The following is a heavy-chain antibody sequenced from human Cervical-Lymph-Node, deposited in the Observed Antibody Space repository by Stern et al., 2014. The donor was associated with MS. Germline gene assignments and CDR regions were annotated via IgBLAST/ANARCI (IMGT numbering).Heavy chain of an antibody. CDR2: IWYDGSKK. Sequence: VQLVESGGGVVQPGRSLRLSCVASGFTFSNYGMHWVRQVPGKGLEWVAVIWYDGSKKFYADSVKGRFTISRDDSKSSLYLQMNSLRAEDTGIYYCAGSIVAAEYFQHWGQGTLVTVSS. J-gene: IGHJ1*01. D-gene: IGHD3-22*01. CDR1: GFTFSNYG. CDR3: AGSIVAAEYFQH. V-gene: IGHV3-33*01.